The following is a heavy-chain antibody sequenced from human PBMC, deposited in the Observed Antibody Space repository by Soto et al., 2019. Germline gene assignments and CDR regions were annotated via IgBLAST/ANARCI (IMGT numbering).Heavy chain of an antibody. CDR2: VIPIFGTA. V-gene: IGHV1-69*01. CDR1: GGTFSSYA. Sequence: QVQLVQSGAEVKKPGSSVKVSCKAPGGTFSSYAISWVRQAPGQGLEWMGGVIPIFGTAKYAQKFQGRVTITADESTSTGYMELRSLXSXXTAVYYCARSQGGSSSLDIYYYYYYGMDVWGQGTTVTVSS. J-gene: IGHJ6*02. D-gene: IGHD2-15*01. CDR3: ARSQGGSSSLDIYYYYYYGMDV.